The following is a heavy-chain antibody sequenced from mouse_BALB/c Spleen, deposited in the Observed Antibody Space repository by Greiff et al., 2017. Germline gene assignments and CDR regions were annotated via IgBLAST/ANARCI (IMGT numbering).Heavy chain of an antibody. J-gene: IGHJ4*01. D-gene: IGHD2-4*01. Sequence: QVQLKQPGAELVMPGASVKMSCKASGYTFTDYWMHWVKQRPGQGLEWIGAIDTSDSYTSYNQKFKGKATLTVDESSSTAYMQLSSLTSEDSAVYYCARPTMITYYAMDYWGQGTSVTVSS. V-gene: IGHV1-69*01. CDR2: IDTSDSYT. CDR3: ARPTMITYYAMDY. CDR1: GYTFTDYW.